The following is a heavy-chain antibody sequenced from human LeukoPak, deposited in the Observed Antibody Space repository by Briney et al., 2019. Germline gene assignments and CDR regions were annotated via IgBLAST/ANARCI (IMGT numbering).Heavy chain of an antibody. V-gene: IGHV3-21*01. CDR1: GFTFSSYS. J-gene: IGHJ6*02. CDR3: ARGLYYDFWSGPYYYYGMDV. CDR2: ISSSSSYI. D-gene: IGHD3-3*01. Sequence: GGSLRLSCAASGFTFSSYSMNWVRKAPGKGLEWVSSISSSSSYIYYADSVKGRFTISRDNAKNSLYLQMNSLRAEDTAVYYCARGLYYDFWSGPYYYYGMDVCGQGTTVTVSS.